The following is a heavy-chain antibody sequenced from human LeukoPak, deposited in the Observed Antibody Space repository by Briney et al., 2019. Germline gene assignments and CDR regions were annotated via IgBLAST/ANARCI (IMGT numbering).Heavy chain of an antibody. CDR1: GGSISSYY. Sequence: SETLSLTCAVSGGSISSYYWSWIRQPPGKGLEWIGYIYYSGSTNYNPSLKSRVTISVDTSRNQFSLKLSSVTAADTAVYFCARKHRDYSDSSGFYGSDYWGQGTMVTVSS. CDR3: ARKHRDYSDSSGFYGSDY. CDR2: IYYSGST. J-gene: IGHJ4*02. D-gene: IGHD3-22*01. V-gene: IGHV4-59*01.